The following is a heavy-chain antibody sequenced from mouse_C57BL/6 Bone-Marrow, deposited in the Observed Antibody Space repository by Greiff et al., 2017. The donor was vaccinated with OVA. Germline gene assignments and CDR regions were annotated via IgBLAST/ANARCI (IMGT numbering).Heavy chain of an antibody. CDR1: GYTFTSYW. J-gene: IGHJ4*01. CDR2: IDPSDSYT. D-gene: IGHD2-12*01. CDR3: ARKRLNYSEDYYAMDY. V-gene: IGHV1-59*01. Sequence: QVQLQQPGAELVRPGTSVKLSCKASGYTFTSYWMHWVKQRHGQGLEWIGVIDPSDSYTNYNQKFKGKATLTVDTSSSTAYMQLSSLTSEDSAVYYCARKRLNYSEDYYAMDYWGQGTSVTVSS.